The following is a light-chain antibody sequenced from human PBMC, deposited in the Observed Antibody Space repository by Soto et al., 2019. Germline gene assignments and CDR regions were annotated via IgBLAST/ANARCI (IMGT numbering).Light chain of an antibody. CDR2: GAS. V-gene: IGKV3-15*01. J-gene: IGKJ1*01. CDR3: QQYNNWPPWS. Sequence: EIGMTQSPATLSVSPGERATLSCRASQSIRRNLAWYQQKPGQAPRLLIYGASTRATGIPDRFSGSGSGTEFTLTISSLQSEDSAVYYCQQYNNWPPWSFGQGTKVEIK. CDR1: QSIRRN.